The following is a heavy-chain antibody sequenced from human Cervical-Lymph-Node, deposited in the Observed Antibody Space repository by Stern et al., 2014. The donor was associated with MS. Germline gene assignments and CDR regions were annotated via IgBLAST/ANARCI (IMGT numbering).Heavy chain of an antibody. CDR1: GLTVSSSY. D-gene: IGHD1-26*01. Sequence: EVQLVESGGGLIQPGGSLRLSCATSGLTVSSSYMSWVRQAPVKGLEWISLMYSDGSTYFADSVKGQFSVSRDHSKNTLSLQMTSLRAEDTAVYYCATGSPPDYWGQGTLVTVSS. J-gene: IGHJ4*02. V-gene: IGHV3-53*01. CDR3: ATGSPPDY. CDR2: MYSDGST.